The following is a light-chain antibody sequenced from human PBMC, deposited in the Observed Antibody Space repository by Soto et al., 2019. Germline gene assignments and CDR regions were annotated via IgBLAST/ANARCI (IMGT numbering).Light chain of an antibody. CDR1: NSNIGNNY. J-gene: IGLJ2*01. CDR3: GTWDSSLSAV. Sequence: QSVLTQPPSVSADPGQKVTISCSGSNSNIGNNYVSWYQQLPGTAPKLLIYDNDVRPSGIPDRFSGSKSGTSATLDITGLQTGDEADYYCGTWDSSLSAVFGGGTKLTVL. V-gene: IGLV1-51*01. CDR2: DND.